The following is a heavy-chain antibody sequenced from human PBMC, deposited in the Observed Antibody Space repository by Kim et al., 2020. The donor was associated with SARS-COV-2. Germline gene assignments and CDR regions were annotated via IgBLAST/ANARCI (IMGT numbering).Heavy chain of an antibody. J-gene: IGHJ3*02. CDR2: IRSKANNYAK. CDR3: TRVPGPTVAFWDAYDI. V-gene: IGHV3-73*01. CDR1: GFSFSDSA. Sequence: GGSLRLSCAASGFSFSDSAMHWVRQASGKGLEWVGRIRSKANNYAKTYAASGKGRFTNYRHDSKTPAYLQRNSLKTEDTDVYYGTRVPGPTVAFWDAYDIWGKGTMVTVSS. D-gene: IGHD2-15*01.